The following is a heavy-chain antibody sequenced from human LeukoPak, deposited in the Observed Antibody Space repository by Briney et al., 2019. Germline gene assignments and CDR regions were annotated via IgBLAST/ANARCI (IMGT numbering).Heavy chain of an antibody. V-gene: IGHV1-69*04. CDR2: IIPILGIT. CDR3: AREGDGYNAYYFDY. CDR1: GGTFSSYA. J-gene: IGHJ4*02. D-gene: IGHD5-24*01. Sequence: AASVKVSCKASGGTFSSYAISWVRQAPGQGLEWMGRIIPILGITAYAQKYQGRVTIIADKSTGVAYMELSSLRSEDTSMHYCAREGDGYNAYYFDYWGQGTLVTVSS.